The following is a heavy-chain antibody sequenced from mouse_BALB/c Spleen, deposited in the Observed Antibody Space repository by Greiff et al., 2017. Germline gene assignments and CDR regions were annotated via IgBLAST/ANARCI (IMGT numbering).Heavy chain of an antibody. CDR1: GFNIKDTY. J-gene: IGHJ4*01. Sequence: VQLKESGAELVKPGASVKLSCTASGFNIKDTYMHWVKQRPEQGLEWIGRIDPANGNTKYDPKFQGKATITADTSSNTAYLQLSSLTSEDTAVYYCARRLLRGYAMDYWGQGTSVTVSS. CDR2: IDPANGNT. D-gene: IGHD1-1*01. CDR3: ARRLLRGYAMDY. V-gene: IGHV14-3*02.